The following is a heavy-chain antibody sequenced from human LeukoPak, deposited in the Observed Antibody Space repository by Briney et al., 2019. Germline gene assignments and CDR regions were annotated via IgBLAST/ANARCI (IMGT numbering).Heavy chain of an antibody. J-gene: IGHJ4*02. D-gene: IGHD3-9*01. CDR1: GYTFGSDD. CDR2: MNPNSGNT. V-gene: IGHV1-8*02. Sequence: ASVKVSCKASGYTFGSDDINWVRQATGQGLEWMGWMNPNSGNTGYAQKFQGRVTMTRNTSISTAYMELSSLRSEDTAVYYCARRYYDILTGQTNFDYWGQGTLVTVSS. CDR3: ARRYYDILTGQTNFDY.